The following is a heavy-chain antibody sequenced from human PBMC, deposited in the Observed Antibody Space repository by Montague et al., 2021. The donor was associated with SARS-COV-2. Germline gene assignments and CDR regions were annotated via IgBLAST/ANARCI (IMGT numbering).Heavy chain of an antibody. CDR1: GFTFSSYA. J-gene: IGHJ4*02. CDR2: IYSGSSST. V-gene: IGHV3-23*03. CDR3: AKGFQPYSYESSGFYTFDY. D-gene: IGHD3-22*01. Sequence: FLRLSCAASGFTFSSYAMSWVRQAPGKGLEWVPVIYSGSSSTWYADSVKGRFTISRDNPKNTLYLHMNSLRVDDAAVYYCAKGFQPYSYESSGFYTFDYWGQGTLVTVSS.